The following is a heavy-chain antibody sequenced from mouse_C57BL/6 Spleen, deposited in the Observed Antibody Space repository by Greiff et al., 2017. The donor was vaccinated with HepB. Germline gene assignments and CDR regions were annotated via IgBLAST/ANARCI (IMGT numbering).Heavy chain of an antibody. CDR2: INPNNGGT. V-gene: IGHV1-22*01. J-gene: IGHJ1*03. CDR3: ARPDYDGWYFDV. D-gene: IGHD2-4*01. Sequence: VQLQQPGAELVRPGTSVKMSCKASGYTFTDYNMHWVKQSHGKSLEWIGYINPNNGGTSYNQKFKGKATLTVNKSSSTAYMELRSLTSEDSAVYYCARPDYDGWYFDVWGTGTTVTVSS. CDR1: GYTFTDYN.